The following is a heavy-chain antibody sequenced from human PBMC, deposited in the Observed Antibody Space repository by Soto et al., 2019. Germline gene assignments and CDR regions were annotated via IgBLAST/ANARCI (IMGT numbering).Heavy chain of an antibody. Sequence: QVQLAQSGAEVKKPGASVKVSCQASGYTFTKHYMHWVRQAPGQGLEWMGVINPGNASPRYAQKFQGRFTVTSDTSTSTVCMELTSLTSDDTAVYYCARGSSSGSGGTGVLNVWGQGTMCTVSS. D-gene: IGHD3-10*01. J-gene: IGHJ3*01. CDR3: ARGSSSGSGGTGVLNV. CDR2: INPGNASP. V-gene: IGHV1-46*03. CDR1: GYTFTKHY.